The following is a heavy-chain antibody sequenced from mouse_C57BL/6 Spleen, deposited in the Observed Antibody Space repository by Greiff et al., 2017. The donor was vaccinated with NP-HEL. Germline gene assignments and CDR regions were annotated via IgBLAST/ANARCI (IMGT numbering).Heavy chain of an antibody. CDR2: IDPSYSYT. Sequence: QVQLKQPGAELVMPGASVKLSCKASGYTFTSYWMHWVKQRPGQGLEWIGEIDPSYSYTNYNQKFKGKSTLTVDKSSSTAYMQLSSLTSEDSAVYYCARRSYYYGSSLYAMDYWGQGTSVTVSS. J-gene: IGHJ4*01. CDR1: GYTFTSYW. D-gene: IGHD1-1*01. CDR3: ARRSYYYGSSLYAMDY. V-gene: IGHV1-69*01.